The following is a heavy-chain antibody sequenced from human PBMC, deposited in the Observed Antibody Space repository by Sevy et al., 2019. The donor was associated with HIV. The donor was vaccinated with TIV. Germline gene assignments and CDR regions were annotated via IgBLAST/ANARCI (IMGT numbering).Heavy chain of an antibody. CDR1: GFTFSSYA. J-gene: IGHJ4*02. CDR2: ISGSGGST. V-gene: IGHV3-23*01. Sequence: GGSLRLSCAASGFTFSSYAMSWVRQAPGKGLEWVSAISGSGGSTYYADSVKVRFTISGDNSKNTRYLQMNSLRAEDTAVYYCAKDSASRPYYYDSSGPYYFDYWGQGTLVTVSS. D-gene: IGHD3-22*01. CDR3: AKDSASRPYYYDSSGPYYFDY.